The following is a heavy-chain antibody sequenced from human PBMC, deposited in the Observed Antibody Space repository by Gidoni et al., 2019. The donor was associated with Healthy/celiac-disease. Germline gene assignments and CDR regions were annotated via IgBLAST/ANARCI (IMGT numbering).Heavy chain of an antibody. V-gene: IGHV3-21*06. D-gene: IGHD3-3*01. Sequence: EVQLVESGGGLVKPGGSMRLSCPASGFTVSSYSMNWVRQAPGKGLEWVSSISSSSSYIYYADSVKGRFTISRDNAKNSLYLQMNSLRAEATAVYYCARDLYYDFWSGYDKYNWFDPWGQGTLVTVSS. CDR1: GFTVSSYS. CDR2: ISSSSSYI. CDR3: ARDLYYDFWSGYDKYNWFDP. J-gene: IGHJ5*02.